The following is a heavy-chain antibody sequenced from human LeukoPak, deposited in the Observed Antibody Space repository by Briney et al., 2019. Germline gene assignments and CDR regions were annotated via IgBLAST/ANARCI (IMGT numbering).Heavy chain of an antibody. CDR1: GFTFSAYA. D-gene: IGHD1-26*01. CDR3: ARGELSYLRLLDC. Sequence: GGSLRLSCEASGFTFSAYAMTWVRQAPGKGLEWVSTITPSDSGTYYADSVKGRFTISRDNAKNTLYLQMNSLRAEDTAVYYCARGELSYLRLLDCWGQGTLVTVSS. CDR2: ITPSDSGT. J-gene: IGHJ4*02. V-gene: IGHV3-21*01.